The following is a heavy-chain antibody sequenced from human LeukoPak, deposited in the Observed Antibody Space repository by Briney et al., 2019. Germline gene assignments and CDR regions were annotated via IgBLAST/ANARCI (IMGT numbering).Heavy chain of an antibody. V-gene: IGHV3-23*01. CDR2: IGGSGGTT. CDR3: AKVRFCGSTSCYGGQSAP. J-gene: IGHJ5*02. CDR1: GFSFSSYA. Sequence: GGSLRLSCAASGFSFSSYAMSWVRQAPGKGLEWVSAIGGSGGTTYYADSVKGRFTISRDNSKNTLYLQMNTLRAEDTAVYYCAKVRFCGSTSCYGGQSAPWGQGILVTVS. D-gene: IGHD2-2*01.